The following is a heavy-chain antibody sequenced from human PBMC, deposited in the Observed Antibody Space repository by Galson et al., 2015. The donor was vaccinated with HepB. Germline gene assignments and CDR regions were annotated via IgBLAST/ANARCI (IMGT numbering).Heavy chain of an antibody. Sequence: SVKVSCKASGGTFSSYAISWVRQAPGQGLEWMGGIIPIFGTANYAQKFQGRVTITADESTSTAYMELSSLRSEDTAVYYCARGGLGTMVRGVSPPYNWFDPWGQGTLVTVSS. CDR1: GGTFSSYA. CDR2: IIPIFGTA. V-gene: IGHV1-69*13. J-gene: IGHJ5*02. D-gene: IGHD3-10*01. CDR3: ARGGLGTMVRGVSPPYNWFDP.